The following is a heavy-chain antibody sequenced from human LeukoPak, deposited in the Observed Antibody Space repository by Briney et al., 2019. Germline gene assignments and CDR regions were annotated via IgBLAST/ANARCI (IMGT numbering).Heavy chain of an antibody. CDR3: ARASYDSSGYYRASFDY. CDR2: IYHSGST. J-gene: IGHJ4*02. CDR1: GYSISSGYY. D-gene: IGHD3-22*01. Sequence: SETLSLTCTVSGYSISSGYYWGWIRQPPGKGLEWIGSIYHSGSTYHNPSLKSRVTISVDTSKNQFSLKLSSVTAADTAVYYCARASYDSSGYYRASFDYWGQGTLVTVSS. V-gene: IGHV4-38-2*02.